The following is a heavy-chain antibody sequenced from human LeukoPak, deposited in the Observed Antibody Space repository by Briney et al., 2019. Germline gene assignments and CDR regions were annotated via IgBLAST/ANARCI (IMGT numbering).Heavy chain of an antibody. D-gene: IGHD3/OR15-3a*01. V-gene: IGHV3-23*01. CDR1: GFTFSNYA. CDR3: ARSMYWTDPYYFDY. Sequence: GGSLRLSCAASGFTFSNYAMSWVRQAPGKGLEWVSTITGSGGFTTYDADSVKGRFTIFRDTSNNTLYLQMNSLRAEDTAVYYCARSMYWTDPYYFDYWGQGTLVTVSS. J-gene: IGHJ4*02. CDR2: ITGSGGFTT.